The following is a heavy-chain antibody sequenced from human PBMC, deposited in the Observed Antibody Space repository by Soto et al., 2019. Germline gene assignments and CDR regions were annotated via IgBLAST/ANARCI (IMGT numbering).Heavy chain of an antibody. CDR1: GGIFSSYA. V-gene: IGHV1-69*01. D-gene: IGHD6-13*01. J-gene: IGHJ5*02. CDR2: IIPMFGTP. Sequence: QVLLVQSGAEVEKPGSSVKLSCKASGGIFSSYAINWVRQASGQGLEWMGGIIPMFGTPNYAQKFQGRVTITADASTGTAFMELRGLRSEDTAVYYCARDRDSNAWYTPFDPWGQGTLVTVSS. CDR3: ARDRDSNAWYTPFDP.